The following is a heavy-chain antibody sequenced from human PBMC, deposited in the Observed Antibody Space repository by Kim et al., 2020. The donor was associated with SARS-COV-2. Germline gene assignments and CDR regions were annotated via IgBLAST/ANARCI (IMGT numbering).Heavy chain of an antibody. CDR1: GYTFTSYA. Sequence: ASVKVSCKASGYTFTSYAMHWVRQAPGQRLEWMGWINAGNGNTKYSQKFQGRVTITRDTSASTAYMELSSLRSEDTAVYYCARVFRFSAAGTGDFDYWGQGTLVTVSS. V-gene: IGHV1-3*01. CDR3: ARVFRFSAAGTGDFDY. J-gene: IGHJ4*02. CDR2: INAGNGNT. D-gene: IGHD6-13*01.